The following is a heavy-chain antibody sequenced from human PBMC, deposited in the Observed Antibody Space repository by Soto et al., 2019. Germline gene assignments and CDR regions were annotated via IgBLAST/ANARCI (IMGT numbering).Heavy chain of an antibody. D-gene: IGHD4-17*01. V-gene: IGHV3-23*01. CDR1: GFTFSSYA. CDR3: AKDLLPAATVTPLGPLG. CDR2: ISGSGGST. J-gene: IGHJ4*02. Sequence: PGGSLRLSCAASGFTFSSYAMSWVRQAPGKGLEWVSAISGSGGSTYYADSVKGWFTISRDNSKNTLYLQMNSLRAEDTAVYYCAKDLLPAATVTPLGPLGWGQGTLVTVSS.